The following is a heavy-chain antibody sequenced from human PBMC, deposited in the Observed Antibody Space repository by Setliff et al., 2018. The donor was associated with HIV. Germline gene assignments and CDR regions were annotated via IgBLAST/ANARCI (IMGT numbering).Heavy chain of an antibody. CDR3: AAFLVSPVTTQDY. Sequence: PSETLSLTCTVSGGSISSGSNYWSWIRQPAGKGLEWIGHIYTSGSTNYNPSLKSRVTISVDTSKNQFYLKLSSVTAADAAVYYCAAFLVSPVTTQDYWGQGTPVTVSS. CDR1: GGSISSGSNY. CDR2: IYTSGST. V-gene: IGHV4-61*09. D-gene: IGHD4-17*01. J-gene: IGHJ4*02.